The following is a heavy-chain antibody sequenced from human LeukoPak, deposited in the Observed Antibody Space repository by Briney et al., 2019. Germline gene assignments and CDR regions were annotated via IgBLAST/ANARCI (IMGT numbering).Heavy chain of an antibody. CDR2: MNPNSGNT. CDR3: ASRNSSSWYCYYYYGMDV. CDR1: GYTFTSYD. V-gene: IGHV1-8*01. D-gene: IGHD6-13*01. J-gene: IGHJ6*02. Sequence: ASVKVSCKASGYTFTSYDINWVRQATGQGLEWMGWMNPNSGNTGYAQKFQGRVTMTRNTSISTAYMELSSLRSEDTAVYYCASRNSSSWYCYYYYGMDVWGQGTTVTVSS.